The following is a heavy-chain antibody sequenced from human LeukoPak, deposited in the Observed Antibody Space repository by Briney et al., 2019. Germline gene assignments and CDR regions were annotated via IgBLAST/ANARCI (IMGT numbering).Heavy chain of an antibody. CDR1: GGSISGNY. V-gene: IGHV4-59*01. D-gene: IGHD2-15*01. J-gene: IGHJ6*04. Sequence: SETLTLTCTAAGGSISGNYMSWVRQPPGKGLEWIGYIYNSGSSSYNPSLKSRVTMSVDASKNQFSLRLSSVTAADTAVYYCAREVIWSHGSCGPRYVRYVWGRETTVSVSS. CDR3: AREVIWSHGSCGPRYVRYV. CDR2: IYNSGSS.